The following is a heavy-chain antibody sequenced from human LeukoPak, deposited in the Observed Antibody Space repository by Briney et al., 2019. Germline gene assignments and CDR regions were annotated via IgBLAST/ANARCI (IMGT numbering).Heavy chain of an antibody. CDR1: GGSITSNNW. CDR2: IYHSGST. Sequence: SETLSLTCAVSGGSITSNNWWSWVRQPPGKGLEWIGEIYHSGSTNYNPSLKSRVTISVDKSKNQFSLKLSSVTAADTAVYFCARGPYSYDSSGAFDIWGQGTMVTVSS. D-gene: IGHD3-22*01. V-gene: IGHV4-4*02. CDR3: ARGPYSYDSSGAFDI. J-gene: IGHJ3*02.